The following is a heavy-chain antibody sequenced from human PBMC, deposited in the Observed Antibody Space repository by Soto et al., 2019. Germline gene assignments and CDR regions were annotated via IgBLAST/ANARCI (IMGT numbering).Heavy chain of an antibody. J-gene: IGHJ3*02. Sequence: GGSLRLSCAASGFTFSSYWMSWVRQAPGKGLEWVSAISGSGGSTYYADSVKGRFTISRDKSKNTLYLQMNSLRAEDTAVYYCAKDFDYDYIWGSYRAFDIWGQGTMVTVSS. V-gene: IGHV3-23*01. CDR2: ISGSGGST. D-gene: IGHD3-16*02. CDR1: GFTFSSYW. CDR3: AKDFDYDYIWGSYRAFDI.